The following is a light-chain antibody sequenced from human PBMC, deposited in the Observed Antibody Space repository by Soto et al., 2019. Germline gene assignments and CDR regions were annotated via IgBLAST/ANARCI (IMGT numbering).Light chain of an antibody. Sequence: ETVLTLSPGTLSLSPGERATLSCRASQSVSSNYLAWYQHIPGQAPRLLIYGASTRATGIPDRFSGSGSGTDFTLTISRLEPEDFAVYYCQQFDRSLPSWTFGQGTKVE. J-gene: IGKJ1*01. CDR1: QSVSSNY. CDR2: GAS. V-gene: IGKV3-20*01. CDR3: QQFDRSLPSWT.